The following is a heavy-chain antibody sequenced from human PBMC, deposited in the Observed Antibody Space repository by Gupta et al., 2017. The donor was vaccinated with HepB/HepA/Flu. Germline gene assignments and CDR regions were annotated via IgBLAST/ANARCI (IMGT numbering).Heavy chain of an antibody. CDR3: ARREGGYYMDV. CDR1: GFTCSSDA. Sequence: EVQLLESGGGLVQPGGSLRLSCAASGFTCSSDAMRWVLQAPGKGLEYVSSITETGHETYYADSVKGRFTISRDNSKNTLYLQMSSLRAEDTAVYYCARREGGYYMDVWGKGTTVTVSS. CDR2: ITETGHET. D-gene: IGHD6-13*01. J-gene: IGHJ6*03. V-gene: IGHV3-23*01.